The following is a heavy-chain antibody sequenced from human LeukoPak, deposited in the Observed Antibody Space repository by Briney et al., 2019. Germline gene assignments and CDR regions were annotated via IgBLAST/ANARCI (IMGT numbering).Heavy chain of an antibody. V-gene: IGHV1-2*02. D-gene: IGHD4-17*01. CDR1: GYTFTGYY. J-gene: IGHJ5*02. CDR3: ARPVKGSTVTTLT. CDR2: INPNSGGT. Sequence: VKVSCKASGYTFTGYYMHWVRQAPGQGLEWMGWINPNSGGTNYAQKFQGRVTMTRDTSINTAYMELSRLRSDDTAVYYCARPVKGSTVTTLTWGQGTLVTVSS.